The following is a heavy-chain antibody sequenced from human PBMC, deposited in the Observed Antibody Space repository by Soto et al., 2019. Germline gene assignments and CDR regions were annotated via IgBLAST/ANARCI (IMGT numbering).Heavy chain of an antibody. CDR2: ISYDGSNK. J-gene: IGHJ4*02. CDR3: AKDLSIFGVVIPDY. CDR1: GFTFSSYG. V-gene: IGHV3-30*18. D-gene: IGHD3-3*01. Sequence: PGGSLRLSCAASGFTFSSYGMHWVRQAPGKGLEWVAVISYDGSNKYYADSVKGRFTISRDNSKNTLYLQMNSLRAEDTAVYYCAKDLSIFGVVIPDYWGQGTLVTVSS.